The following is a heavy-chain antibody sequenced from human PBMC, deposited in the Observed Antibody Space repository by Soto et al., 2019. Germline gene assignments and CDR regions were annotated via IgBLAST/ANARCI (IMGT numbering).Heavy chain of an antibody. J-gene: IGHJ4*02. CDR3: ARDHVDTPMTNFDY. CDR1: GYTFISYY. Sequence: QVQLVQSGAEVKKPGALVKVSCRASGYTFISYYIHWVRQAPGQGLEWMGLINPSDAYTDYAQKFQGRVTLTRDTSTSIVYMELRSLRSEDTAIYYCARDHVDTPMTNFDYWGQGTLVTVSS. D-gene: IGHD5-18*01. CDR2: INPSDAYT. V-gene: IGHV1-46*01.